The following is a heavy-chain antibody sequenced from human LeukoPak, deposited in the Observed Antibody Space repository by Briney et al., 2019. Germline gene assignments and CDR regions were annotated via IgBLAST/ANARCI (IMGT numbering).Heavy chain of an antibody. CDR2: IIPIFGTA. CDR1: GGTFSSYA. V-gene: IGHV1-69*05. CDR3: ARDLASTPNWELDY. Sequence: SVKVSCKASGGTFSSYAISWVRQAPGQGLEWMGGIIPIFGTANYAQKFQGRVTITTDESTSTAYMELSSLRSEDTAVYYCARDLASTPNWELDYWGQGTLVTVSS. J-gene: IGHJ4*02. D-gene: IGHD7-27*01.